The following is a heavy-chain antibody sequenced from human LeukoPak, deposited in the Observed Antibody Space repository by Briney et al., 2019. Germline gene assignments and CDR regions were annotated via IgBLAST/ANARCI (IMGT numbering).Heavy chain of an antibody. V-gene: IGHV1-8*01. CDR3: ARVMRVAAAGPAGY. Sequence: ASVKVSCKASGYTFTSYDINWVRQATGQGLEWMGWMNPNSGNTGYAQKFQGRVTMTRNTSISTAYMELSSLRSEDTAVYYCARVMRVAAAGPAGYWGQGTLVTVSS. J-gene: IGHJ4*02. CDR2: MNPNSGNT. D-gene: IGHD6-13*01. CDR1: GYTFTSYD.